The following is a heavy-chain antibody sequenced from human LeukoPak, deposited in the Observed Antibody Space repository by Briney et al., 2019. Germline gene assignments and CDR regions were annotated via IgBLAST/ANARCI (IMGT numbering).Heavy chain of an antibody. J-gene: IGHJ4*02. D-gene: IGHD3-10*01. CDR1: GFTFSSYA. V-gene: IGHV3-23*01. Sequence: GGSLRLSCAASGFTFSSYAMSWVRQAPGKGLEWVSGISGSGDNTYYADSVKGRFTISRDDSKNTAYLQMDSLKTEDTAVYYCTGNYYGSGSYADFDYWGQGTLVTVSS. CDR3: TGNYYGSGSYADFDY. CDR2: ISGSGDNT.